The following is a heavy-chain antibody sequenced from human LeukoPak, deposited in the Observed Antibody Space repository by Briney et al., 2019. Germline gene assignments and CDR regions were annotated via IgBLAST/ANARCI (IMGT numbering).Heavy chain of an antibody. D-gene: IGHD1-26*01. CDR2: IYYSGST. J-gene: IGHJ4*02. CDR3: AKDPRELRFFGY. Sequence: PSETLSLTCTVSGGSISSYYWSWIRQPPGKGLEWIGYIYYSGSTNYNPSLKSRVTISVDTSKNQFSLKLSSVTAADTAVYYCAKDPRELRFFGYWGQGTLVTVSS. CDR1: GGSISSYY. V-gene: IGHV4-59*01.